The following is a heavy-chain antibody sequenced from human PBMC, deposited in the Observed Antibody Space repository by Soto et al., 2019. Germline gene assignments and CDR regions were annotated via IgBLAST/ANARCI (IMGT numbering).Heavy chain of an antibody. D-gene: IGHD3-22*01. V-gene: IGHV5-10-1*01. CDR2: IDPSDSQT. J-gene: IGHJ4*02. Sequence: EECLTISCKVSGYSFAGYWITWVLQKPGKGLEWMGRIDPSDSQTYYSPSFRGHVTISVTKSITTVFLQWSSLRASDTAMYYCARQIYDSDTGPNFKYYFDSWGQGTTVTVSS. CDR3: ARQIYDSDTGPNFKYYFDS. CDR1: GYSFAGYW.